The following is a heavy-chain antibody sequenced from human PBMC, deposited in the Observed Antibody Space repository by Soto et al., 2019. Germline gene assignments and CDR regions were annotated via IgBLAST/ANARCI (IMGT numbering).Heavy chain of an antibody. CDR2: IYYSGST. CDR1: GGSISSSRYY. V-gene: IGHV4-39*01. J-gene: IGHJ6*02. CDR3: ARPGSSSWFLLSDYYYYGMDV. D-gene: IGHD6-13*01. Sequence: SETMSLTSTVSGGSISSSRYYWGWIRQPPGKGLEWIGSIYYSGSTYYNPSLKSRVTISVDTSKNQFSLKLSSVTAADTAVYYCARPGSSSWFLLSDYYYYGMDVWGQGTTVTVSS.